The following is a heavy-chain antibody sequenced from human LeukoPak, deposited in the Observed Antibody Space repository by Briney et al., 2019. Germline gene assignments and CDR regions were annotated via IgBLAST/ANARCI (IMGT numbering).Heavy chain of an antibody. Sequence: GGTLRLSCAASGFSFSTYGMSWVRQAPGKGLEWVSAISGSGGSTYYADSVKGRFTISRDNSKNTLYLQMNSLRAEDTAVYYCARDPGYYGDYDGGLDYWGQGTLVTVSS. D-gene: IGHD4-17*01. CDR1: GFSFSTYG. CDR3: ARDPGYYGDYDGGLDY. V-gene: IGHV3-23*01. J-gene: IGHJ4*02. CDR2: ISGSGGST.